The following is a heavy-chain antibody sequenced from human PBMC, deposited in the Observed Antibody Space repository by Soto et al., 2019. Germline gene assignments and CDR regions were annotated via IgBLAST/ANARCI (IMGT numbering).Heavy chain of an antibody. CDR3: ARVWWELQDWYFDL. V-gene: IGHV1-69*01. Sequence: QVQLVQSGAEVQKPGSSVKVSCKASGGTFSSYAISWVRQAPGQGLEWMGGIIPIFGTANYAQKFEGRVTITADESTSTAYMELSGLRSEGTAVYYCARVWWELQDWYFDLWGRGTLVTVSS. J-gene: IGHJ2*01. D-gene: IGHD1-26*01. CDR2: IIPIFGTA. CDR1: GGTFSSYA.